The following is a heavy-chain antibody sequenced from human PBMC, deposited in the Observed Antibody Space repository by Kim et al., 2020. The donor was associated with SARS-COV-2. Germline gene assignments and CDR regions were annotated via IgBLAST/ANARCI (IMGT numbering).Heavy chain of an antibody. D-gene: IGHD2-2*01. V-gene: IGHV1-18*04. Sequence: ASVKVSCKASGYTFTSYGISWVRQAPGQGLEWMGWISAYNGNTNYAQKLQGRVTMTTDTSTSTAYMELRSLRSDDTAVYYCARDQGYCSSTSCWLWDYYYYYGMDVWGQGTTVTVSS. J-gene: IGHJ6*02. CDR2: ISAYNGNT. CDR3: ARDQGYCSSTSCWLWDYYYYYGMDV. CDR1: GYTFTSYG.